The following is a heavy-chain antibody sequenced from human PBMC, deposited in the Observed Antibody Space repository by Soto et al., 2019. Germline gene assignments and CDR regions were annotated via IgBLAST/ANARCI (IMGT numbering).Heavy chain of an antibody. Sequence: SETLSLTCAVYGGSFSGYYWSWIRQPPGKGLEWIGEINHSGSTNYNPSLKSRVTISVDTSKNQFSLKLSSVTAADTAVYYCARDRYSGYDRSDYYYGMDVWGQGTTVTVSS. CDR1: GGSFSGYY. V-gene: IGHV4-34*01. CDR3: ARDRYSGYDRSDYYYGMDV. CDR2: INHSGST. D-gene: IGHD5-12*01. J-gene: IGHJ6*02.